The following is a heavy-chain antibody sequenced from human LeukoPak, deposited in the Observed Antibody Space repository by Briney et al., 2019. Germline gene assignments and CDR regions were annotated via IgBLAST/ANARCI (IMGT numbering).Heavy chain of an antibody. CDR1: GFSLTTEQVA. D-gene: IGHD2-21*01. CDR3: ARWRATSTIPYSFDY. J-gene: IGHJ4*02. CDR2: IYWDDAK. Sequence: SGPTLVNPTETLTLTCTFSGFSLTTEQVAVGWILQSPGKALEWFALIYWDDAKRYSASLKTRVTITKDSSRNQVLLTMTNMDPVDTGSYYCARWRATSTIPYSFDYWGRGILVTVSS. V-gene: IGHV2-5*02.